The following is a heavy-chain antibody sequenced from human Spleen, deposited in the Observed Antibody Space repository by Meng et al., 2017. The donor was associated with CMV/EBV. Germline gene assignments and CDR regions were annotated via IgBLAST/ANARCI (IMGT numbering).Heavy chain of an antibody. D-gene: IGHD4-23*01. V-gene: IGHV4-4*02. Sequence: ASGTRGSGRWWKWVSQVPGKGLEWIGEIYHSGSTNYNPSLKSRVTISVDKFKNQFSLKLGSVTAADTAVYYCAKSVLGHGGNGDFDYWGQGTLVTVSS. CDR1: SGTRGSGRW. J-gene: IGHJ4*02. CDR3: AKSVLGHGGNGDFDY. CDR2: IYHSGST.